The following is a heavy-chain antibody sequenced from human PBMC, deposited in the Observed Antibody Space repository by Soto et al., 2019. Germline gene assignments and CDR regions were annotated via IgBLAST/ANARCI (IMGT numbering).Heavy chain of an antibody. CDR1: GGSISSYY. CDR3: ARLWKAAAAGPNNWFDP. D-gene: IGHD6-13*01. J-gene: IGHJ5*02. CDR2: IYYSGST. Sequence: PSETLSLTCTVSGGSISSYYWSRIRQPPGKGLEWIGYIYYSGSTNYNPSLKSRVTISVDTSKNQFSLKLSSVTAADTAVYYCARLWKAAAAGPNNWFDPWGQGTLVTVSS. V-gene: IGHV4-59*08.